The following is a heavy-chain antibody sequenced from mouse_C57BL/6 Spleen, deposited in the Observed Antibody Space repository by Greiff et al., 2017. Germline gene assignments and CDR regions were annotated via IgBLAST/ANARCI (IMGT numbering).Heavy chain of an antibody. Sequence: QVQLQQPGAELVKPGASVKMSCKASGYTFTSYWITWVKQRPGQGLEWIGDIYPGSGSTNYNEKFKSTATLTVDTSSSTAYMQLSSLTSEDSAVYYCARGDYDYDGAMDYWGQGTSVTVSS. CDR1: GYTFTSYW. J-gene: IGHJ4*01. CDR3: ARGDYDYDGAMDY. V-gene: IGHV1-55*01. D-gene: IGHD2-4*01. CDR2: IYPGSGST.